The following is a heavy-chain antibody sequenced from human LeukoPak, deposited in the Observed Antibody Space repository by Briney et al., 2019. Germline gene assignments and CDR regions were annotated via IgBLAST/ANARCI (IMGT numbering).Heavy chain of an antibody. CDR2: IIPIFGTA. D-gene: IGHD2-15*01. CDR1: GGTFSSYA. CDR3: AGGTHLGYCSGGSCYRAEYFQH. V-gene: IGHV1-69*13. Sequence: ASVTVSCKASGGTFSSYAISWVRQAPGQGLEWMGGIIPIFGTANYAQKFQGRVTITADESTSTAYMELSSLRSEDTAVYYCAGGTHLGYCSGGSCYRAEYFQHWGQGTLVTVSS. J-gene: IGHJ1*01.